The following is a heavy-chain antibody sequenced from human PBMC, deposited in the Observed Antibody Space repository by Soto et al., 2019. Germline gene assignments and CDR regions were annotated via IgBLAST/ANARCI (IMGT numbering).Heavy chain of an antibody. CDR2: IWYDGSNK. D-gene: IGHD2-21*02. CDR3: ARDDDSVVTPNYFDY. Sequence: GGSLRLSCAAPGFTFSSYGMHWVRQAPGKGLEWVAVIWYDGSNKNYADSVKGRFTISRDNSKNTLYLQMNSLRAEDTAVYYCARDDDSVVTPNYFDYWGQGTLVTVSS. CDR1: GFTFSSYG. J-gene: IGHJ4*02. V-gene: IGHV3-33*01.